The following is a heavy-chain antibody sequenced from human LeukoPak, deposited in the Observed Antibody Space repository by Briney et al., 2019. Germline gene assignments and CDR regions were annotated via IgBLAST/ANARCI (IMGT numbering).Heavy chain of an antibody. CDR3: ARGRNCGGDCYYFHY. J-gene: IGHJ4*02. V-gene: IGHV4-38-2*02. Sequence: SETLSLTCTVSGYSISSGYYWGWIRQPPGKGLEWIGSIYHSGSTYYNPSLKSRVTMSVDTSKNQFSLKLTSVTAADTAVYYCARGRNCGGDCYYFHYWGQGTLVTVSS. D-gene: IGHD2-21*02. CDR2: IYHSGST. CDR1: GYSISSGYY.